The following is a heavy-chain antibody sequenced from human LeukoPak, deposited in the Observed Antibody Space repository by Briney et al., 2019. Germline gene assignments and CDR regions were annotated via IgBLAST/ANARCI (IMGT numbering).Heavy chain of an antibody. Sequence: ASVKISCKASGYTFTSYAIHWVRQAPGQRLEWMGWISAGNGNTKYSQNFQGRVTFISNTSATTAFMELSSLRSEDAAVYYCARDSGSGSNDYWGQGTLVTVSS. CDR1: GYTFTSYA. CDR2: ISAGNGNT. D-gene: IGHD1-26*01. J-gene: IGHJ4*02. V-gene: IGHV1-3*01. CDR3: ARDSGSGSNDY.